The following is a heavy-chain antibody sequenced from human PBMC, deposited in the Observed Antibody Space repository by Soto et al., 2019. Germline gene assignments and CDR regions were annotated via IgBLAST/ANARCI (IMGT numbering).Heavy chain of an antibody. CDR1: GFTVSSNS. Sequence: GALRLSCAASGFTVSSNSMTWVRQAPGKGLEWVSLIYKDDSTSYADSVKGRFTISRDNSKNMLYLQMNSLRAEDTAVYFCARGPWNPYYFDYWGQGTLVTVSS. D-gene: IGHD1-1*01. CDR3: ARGPWNPYYFDY. CDR2: IYKDDST. J-gene: IGHJ4*02. V-gene: IGHV3-53*01.